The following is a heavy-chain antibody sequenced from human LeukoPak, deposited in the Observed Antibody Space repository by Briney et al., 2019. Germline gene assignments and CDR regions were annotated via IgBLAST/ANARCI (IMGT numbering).Heavy chain of an antibody. V-gene: IGHV3-53*05. Sequence: SGGSLRLSCAASGFTVSSSYMNWVRQAPGKGLEWVSIIYSGGSTYNADSVKGRFTISRDNSKNTLYLQMNSLRAEDTAVYYCALNRGSGWYFHYWGQGTLVTVSS. J-gene: IGHJ4*02. CDR2: IYSGGST. D-gene: IGHD6-19*01. CDR3: ALNRGSGWYFHY. CDR1: GFTVSSSY.